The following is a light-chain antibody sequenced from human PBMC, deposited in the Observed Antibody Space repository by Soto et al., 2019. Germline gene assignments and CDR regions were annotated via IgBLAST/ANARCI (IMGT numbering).Light chain of an antibody. J-gene: IGKJ4*01. CDR1: ESISSW. CDR3: QQYEAYPLT. CDR2: EAS. Sequence: DIQMTQSPSTLSASVGDRVTITCRASESISSWLAWYQQKPGKAPKLLIYEASSLESGVPSRFSGSGSGTEFNLTISSLQPDDFETSSCQQYEAYPLTFGGGTKVEIK. V-gene: IGKV1-5*03.